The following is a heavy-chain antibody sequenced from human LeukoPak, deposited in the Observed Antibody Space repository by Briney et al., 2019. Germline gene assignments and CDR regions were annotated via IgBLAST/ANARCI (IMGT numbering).Heavy chain of an antibody. Sequence: SETLSLTCTVSGGSISSGGYYWSRIRQHPGKGLEWIGYIYYSGSTYYNPSLKSQVTISVDTSKNQFSLKLSSVTAADTAVYYCARATGDGYNSCFDYWGQGTLVTVSS. D-gene: IGHD5-24*01. CDR3: ARATGDGYNSCFDY. V-gene: IGHV4-31*01. J-gene: IGHJ4*02. CDR2: IYYSGST. CDR1: GGSISSGGYY.